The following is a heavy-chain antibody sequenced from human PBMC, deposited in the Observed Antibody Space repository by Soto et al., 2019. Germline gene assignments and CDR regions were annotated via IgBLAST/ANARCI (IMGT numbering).Heavy chain of an antibody. D-gene: IGHD2-8*01. V-gene: IGHV3-21*01. Sequence: VGPLRLSCAASEVTFGSYSINWVLTAPGKGLEWVSSISSSSSYIYYADSVKGRFTISRDNAKNSLYLQMNSLRAEDTAVYYCARDRPDIVLMGVYYGMDVWGQGTTVSVPS. CDR3: ARDRPDIVLMGVYYGMDV. CDR1: EVTFGSYS. CDR2: ISSSSSYI. J-gene: IGHJ6*02.